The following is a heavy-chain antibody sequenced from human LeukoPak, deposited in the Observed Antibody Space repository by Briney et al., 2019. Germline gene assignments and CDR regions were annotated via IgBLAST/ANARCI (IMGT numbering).Heavy chain of an antibody. CDR3: AKTTGDFGLTIDY. J-gene: IGHJ4*02. D-gene: IGHD4-17*01. CDR1: GFKFDIYA. CDR2: MTSPGNYI. V-gene: IGHV3-23*01. Sequence: GGSLRLSCAASGFKFDIYAMTWVRQAPGKGLEWVSSMTSPGNYILYTDSVKGRFTISRDNFRNTLYLRMNSLRVEDTAIYYCAKTTGDFGLTIDYWGRGTLVTVSS.